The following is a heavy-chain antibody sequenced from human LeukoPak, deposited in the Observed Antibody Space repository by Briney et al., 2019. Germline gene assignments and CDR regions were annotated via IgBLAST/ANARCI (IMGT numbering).Heavy chain of an antibody. CDR1: GGSVSRGYYY. CDR3: ARYGLVEFRNAFQY. J-gene: IGHJ1*01. Sequence: PSETLSLTCTVSGGSVSRGYYYWSWIRQPPGRGLEWIGYIHDRGSDKYNPALESRATLSVDTSKNQFSLKLNSVTAADTAVYYCARYGLVEFRNAFQYWGQGILVSVSS. V-gene: IGHV4-61*01. CDR2: IHDRGSD. D-gene: IGHD6-6*01.